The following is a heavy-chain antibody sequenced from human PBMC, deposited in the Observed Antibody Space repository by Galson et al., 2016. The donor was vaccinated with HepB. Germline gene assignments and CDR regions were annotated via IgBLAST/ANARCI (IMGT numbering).Heavy chain of an antibody. Sequence: SVKVSCKASGYTFSSYAINWVRQAPGQGLEWIGWISAYDDNTKYGQKFQGRVSMTTDTSTRTAYMELRRLRSDDTAVYFCARGGYYDSSGCRRYHYYGMDGWGQGTTVTVSS. J-gene: IGHJ6*02. V-gene: IGHV1-18*01. CDR3: ARGGYYDSSGCRRYHYYGMDG. CDR1: GYTFSSYA. D-gene: IGHD3-22*01. CDR2: ISAYDDNT.